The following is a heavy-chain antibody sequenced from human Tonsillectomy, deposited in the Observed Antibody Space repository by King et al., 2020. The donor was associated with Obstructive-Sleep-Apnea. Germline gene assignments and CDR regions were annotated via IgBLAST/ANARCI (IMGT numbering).Heavy chain of an antibody. CDR1: GASISSYY. CDR2: IYYSGST. CDR3: ARHDIDGEDAFDI. V-gene: IGHV4-59*08. D-gene: IGHD2-15*01. Sequence: VQLQESGPGLVKPSETLSLTCTVSGASISSYYWSWIRQPPGKGLEWIGYIYYSGSTNYNPSLRSRVSIFIDNSKNQFSLYLNSVTGADSAVYYCARHDIDGEDAFDIWGQGTMVTVSS. J-gene: IGHJ3*02.